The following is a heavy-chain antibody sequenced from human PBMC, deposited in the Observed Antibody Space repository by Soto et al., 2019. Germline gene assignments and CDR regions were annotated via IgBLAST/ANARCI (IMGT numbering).Heavy chain of an antibody. D-gene: IGHD6-19*01. CDR3: AKRPVGIAVAGKGGAFDI. J-gene: IGHJ3*02. CDR2: ISGSGGST. Sequence: EVQLLESGGGLVQPGGSLRLSCAASGFTFSSYAMSWVRQAPGKGLEWVSAISGSGGSTYYADSVKGRFTISRDNSKNTLYLQMNSLRAEDTAVYYCAKRPVGIAVAGKGGAFDIWGQGTMVTVSS. V-gene: IGHV3-23*01. CDR1: GFTFSSYA.